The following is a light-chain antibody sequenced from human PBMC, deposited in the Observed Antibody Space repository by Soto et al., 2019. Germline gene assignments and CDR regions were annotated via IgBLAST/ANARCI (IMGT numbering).Light chain of an antibody. J-gene: IGLJ1*01. Sequence: QSVLAQPASVSGSPGQSITISCTGASSNIGDYNYVSWYQQNQGKAPKLIIYHDSYRPSAVSDRFSASKSGNTASLNISRLRADDEADYYCASNTTSNTFVFGTGTKVPVL. CDR1: SSNIGDYNY. CDR2: HDS. V-gene: IGLV2-14*01. CDR3: ASNTTSNTFV.